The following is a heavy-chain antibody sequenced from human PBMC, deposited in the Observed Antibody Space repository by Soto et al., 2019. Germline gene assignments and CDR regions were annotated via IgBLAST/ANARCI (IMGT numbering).Heavy chain of an antibody. CDR1: GYTFTSYG. J-gene: IGHJ4*02. V-gene: IGHV1-18*04. CDR2: ISAYNGNT. CDR3: VRAMYYTDSSGYTRCFDY. D-gene: IGHD3-22*01. Sequence: ASVKVSCKASGYTFTSYGISWVRQAPGQGLEWMGWISAYNGNTNYAQKLQGRVTMTTDTSTSTAYMELRSLRSDDTAVYYCVRAMYYTDSSGYTRCFDYWGQGTLVTVSS.